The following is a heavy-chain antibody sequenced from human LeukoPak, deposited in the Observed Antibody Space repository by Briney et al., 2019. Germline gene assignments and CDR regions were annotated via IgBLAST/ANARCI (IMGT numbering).Heavy chain of an antibody. CDR3: ARQFGSSHVYYYYYGFDV. J-gene: IGHJ6*02. CDR1: GDSINNNIYY. V-gene: IGHV4-39*01. Sequence: SETLSLTCTVSGDSINNNIYYWAWIRQPPGKGLEWIGNIYFTGTTSYSASLKSRVTISVDTPKSQYSLKLSSVSAADTAVYYCARQFGSSHVYYYYYGFDVWGQGATVTVSS. CDR2: IYFTGTT. D-gene: IGHD6-6*01.